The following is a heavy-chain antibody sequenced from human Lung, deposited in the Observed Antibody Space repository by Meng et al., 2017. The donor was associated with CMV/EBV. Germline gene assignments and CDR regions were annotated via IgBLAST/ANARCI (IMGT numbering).Heavy chain of an antibody. CDR2: INPYSGGT. J-gene: IGHJ5*02. CDR1: GYTFSGSY. Sequence: ASVKVSCKASGYTFSGSYIHWVRQAPGQGLEWMGWINPYSGGTEYGQKFQGRVTMTRDTSISTAYMELSPLRSDDTAVYYCARDPSAVGRIAIAGVITGFDLWGQGTLVTVSS. CDR3: ARDPSAVGRIAIAGVITGFDL. D-gene: IGHD2-21*01. V-gene: IGHV1-2*02.